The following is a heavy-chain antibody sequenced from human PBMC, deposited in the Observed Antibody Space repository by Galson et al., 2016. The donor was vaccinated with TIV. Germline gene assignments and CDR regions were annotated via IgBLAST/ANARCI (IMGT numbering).Heavy chain of an antibody. V-gene: IGHV3-30*04. J-gene: IGHJ5*02. CDR3: ARERDGQSLNA. D-gene: IGHD5-24*01. Sequence: SLRLSCAASGFTFSSYALHWVRQAPGKGLEWLMSISFDGKRKNYADSVKDRFTITRDDSKRTLYLHMKGLAGGDTAVYYCARERDGQSLNAWGQGTLVIVSS. CDR1: GFTFSSYA. CDR2: ISFDGKRK.